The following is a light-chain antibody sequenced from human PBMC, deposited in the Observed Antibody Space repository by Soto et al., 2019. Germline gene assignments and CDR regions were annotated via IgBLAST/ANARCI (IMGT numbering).Light chain of an antibody. V-gene: IGKV3-11*01. CDR2: DAS. Sequence: EIVLTQSPATLSLSPGERATLSCRASQSVSSYLAWYQQKPGQAPRLLIYDASNRATGIPARFSGSGSVTDFTLTIRSLEPEDFAVYYCQQRSNWHPLTFGGGTKVEIK. CDR3: QQRSNWHPLT. CDR1: QSVSSY. J-gene: IGKJ4*01.